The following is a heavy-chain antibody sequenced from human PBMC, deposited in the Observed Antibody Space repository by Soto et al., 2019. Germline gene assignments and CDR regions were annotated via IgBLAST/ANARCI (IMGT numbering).Heavy chain of an antibody. V-gene: IGHV3-43*01. J-gene: IGHJ4*02. CDR1: GLTFGDYT. D-gene: IGHD5-12*01. Sequence: VQLVESGGDVVQPGGSLRLSREASGLTFGDYTMHWVRQAPGTGLEWVSPVSWDGGSTYFAASVKARLTVSRDNSKNHLYLQMRSLTAGDQALYCWAKGQRGWDDYGYWGQGTLVTVSS. CDR3: AKGQRGWDDYGY. CDR2: VSWDGGST.